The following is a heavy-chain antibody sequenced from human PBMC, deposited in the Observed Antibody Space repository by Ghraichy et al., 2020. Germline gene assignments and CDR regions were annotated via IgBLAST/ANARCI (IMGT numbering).Heavy chain of an antibody. CDR3: AKDKTVSPYWYFDL. CDR1: GFTFDGYA. CDR2: ISWNSGSI. V-gene: IGHV3-9*01. Sequence: GGSLRLSCAASGFTFDGYAMHWVRQAPGKGLEWVSGISWNSGSIGYADSVKGRFTISRDNAKNSLYLQMNSLRAEDTALYYCAKDKTVSPYWYFDLWGRGTLVTVSS. D-gene: IGHD4-11*01. J-gene: IGHJ2*01.